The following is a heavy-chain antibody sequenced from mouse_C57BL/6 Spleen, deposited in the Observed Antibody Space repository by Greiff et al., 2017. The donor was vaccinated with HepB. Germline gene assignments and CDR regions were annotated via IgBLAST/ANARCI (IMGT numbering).Heavy chain of an antibody. J-gene: IGHJ3*01. CDR1: GYAFSSYW. V-gene: IGHV1-80*01. CDR3: ARRDDYDGFAY. Sequence: QVQLKESGAELVKPGASVKISCKASGYAFSSYWMNWVKQRPGKGLEWIGQIYPGDGDTNYNGKFKGKATLTADKSSSTAYMQLSSLTSEDSAVYFCARRDDYDGFAYWGQGTRVTVSA. D-gene: IGHD2-4*01. CDR2: IYPGDGDT.